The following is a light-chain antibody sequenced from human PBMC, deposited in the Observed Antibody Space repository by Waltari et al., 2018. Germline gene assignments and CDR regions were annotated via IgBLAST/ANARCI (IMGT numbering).Light chain of an antibody. V-gene: IGKV1-39*01. CDR1: QSIGGN. CDR2: AAS. Sequence: DIEMTQSPSSLSASVGDRVTITCRASQSIGGNLNWYQQTPGRAPKVLIYAASSVQSGVPSMFSGRGSGTDFTLTISSLQPEDFATYYCQQSYSTPWTFGQGTKVEIK. CDR3: QQSYSTPWT. J-gene: IGKJ1*01.